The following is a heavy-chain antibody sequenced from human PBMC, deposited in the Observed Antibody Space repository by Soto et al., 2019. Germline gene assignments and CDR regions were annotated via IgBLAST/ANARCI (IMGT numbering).Heavy chain of an antibody. D-gene: IGHD1-1*01. J-gene: IGHJ5*02. V-gene: IGHV4-59*01. CDR1: GASIDLYY. CDR3: ARQLVSGYNDH. Sequence: QVQLQESGPGLVKPSETLSLTCTVSGASIDLYYWSWIRQPPGKGLGWIGYIYYSGSTDYNPSLKSRVTISIDASRTQFSLTLNSVTAADTAVYYCARQLVSGYNDHWGQGTLVTVSS. CDR2: IYYSGST.